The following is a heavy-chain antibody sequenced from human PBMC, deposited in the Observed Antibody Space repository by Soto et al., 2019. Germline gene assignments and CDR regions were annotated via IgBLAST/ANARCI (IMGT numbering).Heavy chain of an antibody. CDR2: ISGSGGST. CDR1: GFTFSSYA. CDR3: AKGIAFVRFAY. D-gene: IGHD3-10*01. J-gene: IGHJ4*02. V-gene: IGHV3-23*01. Sequence: GGALRLSCAASGFTFSSYAMSWVRQAPGKGLEWVSAISGSGGSTYYADSVKGRFTISRDNSKNTLYLQMNSLRAEDTAVYYCAKGIAFVRFAYWGQGTLVTVSS.